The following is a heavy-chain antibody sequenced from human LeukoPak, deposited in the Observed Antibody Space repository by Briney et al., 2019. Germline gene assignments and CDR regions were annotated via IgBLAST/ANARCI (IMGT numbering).Heavy chain of an antibody. CDR1: GYTFTSYG. V-gene: IGHV1-18*01. J-gene: IGHJ6*03. CDR3: ARGGGAAADYSYYYMDV. CDR2: ISAYNGNT. D-gene: IGHD6-13*01. Sequence: ASVKVSCKASGYTFTSYGITWVRQAPGQGLEGMGWISAYNGNTNYAQKLQGRVTMTTETSTSTAYMELRSLRSDDTAVYYCARGGGAAADYSYYYMDVWGKGTTVTVSS.